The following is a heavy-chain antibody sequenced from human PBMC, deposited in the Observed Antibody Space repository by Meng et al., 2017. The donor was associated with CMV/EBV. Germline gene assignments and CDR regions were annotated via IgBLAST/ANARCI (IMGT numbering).Heavy chain of an antibody. CDR1: GFTFSSYS. CDR3: ASSMVRGVTD. J-gene: IGHJ4*02. CDR2: ISSSGSTI. Sequence: GESLKISCAASGFTFSSYSMNWVRQAPGKGLEWVSYISSSGSTIYYADSVKGRFTISRDNAKNSLYLQMNSLRAEDTAVYYCASSMVRGVTDWGQGTLVTVSS. D-gene: IGHD3-10*01. V-gene: IGHV3-48*04.